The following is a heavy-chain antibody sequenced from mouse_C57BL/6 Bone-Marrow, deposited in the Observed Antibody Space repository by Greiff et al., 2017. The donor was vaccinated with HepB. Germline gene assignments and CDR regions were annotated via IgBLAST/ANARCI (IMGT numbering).Heavy chain of an antibody. V-gene: IGHV1-50*01. Sequence: QVQLQQSGAELVKPGASVKLSCKASGYTFTSYWMQWVKQRPGQGLEWIGEIDPSDSYTNYNQKFKGKATLTVDTSSSTAYMQLSSLTSEDSAVYYCARSFITTVGWYFDVWGTGTTVTVSS. CDR2: IDPSDSYT. CDR3: ARSFITTVGWYFDV. D-gene: IGHD1-1*01. CDR1: GYTFTSYW. J-gene: IGHJ1*03.